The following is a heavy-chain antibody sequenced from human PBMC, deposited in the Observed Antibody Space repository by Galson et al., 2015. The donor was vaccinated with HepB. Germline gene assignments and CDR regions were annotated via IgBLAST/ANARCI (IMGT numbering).Heavy chain of an antibody. V-gene: IGHV3-15*07. Sequence: SLRLSCAASGFTFSNAWMNWVRQAPGKGLEWVGRIKSKTDGGTTDYAAPVKGRFTISRDDSKNTLYLQMNSLKTEDTAVYYCTATPAVAGTGRAFDIWGQGTMVTVSS. J-gene: IGHJ3*02. CDR3: TATPAVAGTGRAFDI. D-gene: IGHD6-19*01. CDR1: GFTFSNAW. CDR2: IKSKTDGGTT.